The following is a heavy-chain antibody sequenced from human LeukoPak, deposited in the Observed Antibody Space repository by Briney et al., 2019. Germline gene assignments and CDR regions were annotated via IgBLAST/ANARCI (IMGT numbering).Heavy chain of an antibody. Sequence: PSETLSLTCTVSGGFISNYYWSWIRQPAGKGLEWIGRIYTSGSTNYNSSLKSRVTISVDTSKNQFSLKLSSVTAADTAVYYCARVRFFDSSVLTRKRSYYFDYWGQGTLVTVSS. CDR3: ARVRFFDSSVLTRKRSYYFDY. CDR2: IYTSGST. CDR1: GGFISNYY. J-gene: IGHJ4*02. D-gene: IGHD3-22*01. V-gene: IGHV4-4*07.